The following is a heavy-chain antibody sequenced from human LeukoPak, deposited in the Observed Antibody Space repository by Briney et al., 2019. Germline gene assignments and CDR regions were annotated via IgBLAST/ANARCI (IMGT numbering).Heavy chain of an antibody. Sequence: GGSLRLSCAASGFTFSSYGMQWVRQAPGKGLEWVSHISSSTSYTNYADSVKGRFTISRDSAKNSLYLQMNSLRAEDTAVYYCARVRGYGSGSYRSFDYWGQGTLVTVSS. V-gene: IGHV3-21*05. CDR2: ISSSTSYT. J-gene: IGHJ4*02. CDR1: GFTFSSYG. D-gene: IGHD3-10*01. CDR3: ARVRGYGSGSYRSFDY.